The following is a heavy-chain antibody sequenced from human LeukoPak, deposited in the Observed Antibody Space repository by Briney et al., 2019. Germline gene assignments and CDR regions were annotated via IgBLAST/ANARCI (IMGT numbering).Heavy chain of an antibody. CDR2: IDWDDDI. CDR1: GFSLSTREMC. CDR3: ARMTLVGGIDY. Sequence: SGPTLVNPTQTLTLTCAFSGFSLSTREMCVTWLRQPPGKALEWLARIDWDDDIYYSTSLKTRLTISKDTSKNQVVLTMTNMDPVDTATYYCARMTLVGGIDYWGQGTLVTVSS. D-gene: IGHD4/OR15-4a*01. V-gene: IGHV2-70*11. J-gene: IGHJ4*02.